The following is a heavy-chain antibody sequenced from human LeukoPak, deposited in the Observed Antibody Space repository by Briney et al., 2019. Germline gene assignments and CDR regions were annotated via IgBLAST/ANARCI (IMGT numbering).Heavy chain of an antibody. CDR2: ISSSSSYI. J-gene: IGHJ5*02. V-gene: IGHV3-21*01. CDR1: GFTFSSYS. Sequence: GGSLRLSCAASGFTFSSYSMNWVRQAPGKGLEWVSSISSSSSYIYYADSVKGRFTISRDNAKNSLYLQMNSLRAEDTAVYYCARVGVGGNAVPNNGFDPGGKGPLVPVS. CDR3: ARVGVGGNAVPNNGFDP. D-gene: IGHD1-1*01.